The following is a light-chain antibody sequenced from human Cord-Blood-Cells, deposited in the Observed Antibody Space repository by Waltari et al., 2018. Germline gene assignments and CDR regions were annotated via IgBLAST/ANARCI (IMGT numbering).Light chain of an antibody. V-gene: IGLV2-23*01. CDR3: QAWDSSTVV. J-gene: IGLJ2*01. Sequence: QSALTQPASVSGSPGQSLTIPCTGTSSDVGSYNLVSCYQQHPGKAPKLMIYEGSKRPSGVSNRFSGSKSGNTASLTISGLQAEDEADYYCQAWDSSTVVFGGGTKLTVL. CDR2: EGS. CDR1: SSDVGSYNL.